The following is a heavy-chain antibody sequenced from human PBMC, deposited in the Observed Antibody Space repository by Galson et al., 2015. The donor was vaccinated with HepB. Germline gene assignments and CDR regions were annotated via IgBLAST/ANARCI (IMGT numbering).Heavy chain of an antibody. V-gene: IGHV3-30-3*01. CDR2: ISYDGSNK. CDR3: ASSWSSSWYLNPY. Sequence: SLRLSCAASGFTFGDYAMSWVRQAPGKGLEWVAVISYDGSNKYYADSVKGRFTISRDNSKNTLYLQMNSLRAEDTAVYYCASSWSSSWYLNPYWGQGTLVTVSS. CDR1: GFTFGDYA. J-gene: IGHJ4*02. D-gene: IGHD6-13*01.